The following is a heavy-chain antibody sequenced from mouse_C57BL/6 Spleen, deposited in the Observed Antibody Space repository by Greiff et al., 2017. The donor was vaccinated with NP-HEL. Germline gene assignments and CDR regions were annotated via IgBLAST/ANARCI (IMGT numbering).Heavy chain of an antibody. CDR3: AREGSGYFDY. V-gene: IGHV1-52*01. CDR1: GYPFTSYW. D-gene: IGHD3-2*02. J-gene: IGHJ2*01. CDR2: IDPFDSET. Sequence: QVQWKQLGAELVRPGSPVRLSCKAFGYPFTSYWMLWGRQRLLQGFEWMGNIDPFDSETHYNQKFKDKATLTVDKSSSTAYMQLSSLTSEDSAVYYCAREGSGYFDYWGQGTTLTVSS.